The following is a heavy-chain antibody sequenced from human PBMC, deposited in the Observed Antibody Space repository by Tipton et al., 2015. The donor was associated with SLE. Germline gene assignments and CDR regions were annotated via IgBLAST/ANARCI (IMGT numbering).Heavy chain of an antibody. Sequence: SLRLSCAASGFTFSTYWMHWVRQAPGKGLEWVGRIRSKPKSYTTEYAASVKGRFTISRDDSKNSLYLQMNSLKTEDTAVYYCATAVAGTHRFQHWGQGTLVTVSS. CDR2: IRSKPKSYTT. J-gene: IGHJ1*01. V-gene: IGHV3-72*01. CDR1: GFTFSTYW. CDR3: ATAVAGTHRFQH. D-gene: IGHD6-19*01.